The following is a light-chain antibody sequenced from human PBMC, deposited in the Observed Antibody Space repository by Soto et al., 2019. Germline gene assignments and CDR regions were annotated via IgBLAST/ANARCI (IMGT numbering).Light chain of an antibody. V-gene: IGLV2-11*01. J-gene: IGLJ1*01. CDR1: TSDVGGYDY. Sequence: QSALTQPRSVSGSPGQSVAISCTGTTSDVGGYDYVSWHQQHPGKAPELIIFDVSKRPSGVPDRFSGSKSGNTASLTITGLQAEDVADYFCCSYAGDFYVFGSGTKLTVL. CDR2: DVS. CDR3: CSYAGDFYV.